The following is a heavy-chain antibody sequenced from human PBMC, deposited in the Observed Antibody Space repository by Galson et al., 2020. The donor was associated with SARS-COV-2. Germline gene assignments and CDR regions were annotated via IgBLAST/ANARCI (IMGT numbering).Heavy chain of an antibody. V-gene: IGHV3-7*01. Sequence: GGSLRLSCAASGFTFSSYWMSWVRQAPGKGLEWVANIKQDGSEKYYVDSVKGRFTISRDNAKNSLYLQMNSLRAEDTAVYYCARDGYCSGGSCYSPLVSYYYYGMDVWGQGTTVTVAS. CDR3: ARDGYCSGGSCYSPLVSYYYYGMDV. D-gene: IGHD2-15*01. CDR1: GFTFSSYW. J-gene: IGHJ6*02. CDR2: IKQDGSEK.